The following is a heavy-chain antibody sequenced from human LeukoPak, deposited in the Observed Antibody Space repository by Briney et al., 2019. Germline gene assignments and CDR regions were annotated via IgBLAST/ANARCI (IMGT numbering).Heavy chain of an antibody. D-gene: IGHD2-8*01. CDR2: ISGDGGTI. Sequence: GGSLRLSCAASGFTLRSSAMSWVRQAPGKGLEWVSAISGDGGTISYAASVRGRFTISRDNAKNTLFLQMSSLRAGDTALYYCTKELYGNPSGYWGQGTRVTVSS. CDR3: TKELYGNPSGY. J-gene: IGHJ4*02. V-gene: IGHV3-23*01. CDR1: GFTLRSSA.